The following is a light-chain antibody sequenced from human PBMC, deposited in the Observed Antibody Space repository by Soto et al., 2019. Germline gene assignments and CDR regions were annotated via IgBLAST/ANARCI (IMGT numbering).Light chain of an antibody. CDR2: DVS. V-gene: IGLV2-14*01. Sequence: QSALTQPASVSGSPGQSITISCTGTSSDVGGYNYVSWYQQHPGKAPKLMIYDVSDRPLGVSNRFSGSKSGNTASLTISGLQAEDEADYYCSSYTSSSTLAVFGGGTKLNVL. CDR1: SSDVGGYNY. J-gene: IGLJ2*01. CDR3: SSYTSSSTLAV.